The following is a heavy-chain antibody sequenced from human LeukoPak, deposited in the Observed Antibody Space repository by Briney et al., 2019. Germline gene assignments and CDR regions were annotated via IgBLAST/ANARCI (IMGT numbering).Heavy chain of an antibody. Sequence: SETLSLTCTVSGYSISSGYYWGWIRQPPGKGLEWIVNIYHTGSTYYNPSLKSRVTISVDTSKNQFSLKLSSVTAADTAVYYCARVYYSGSYDYWYFDLWGRGTLVTVSS. CDR2: IYHTGST. CDR3: ARVYYSGSYDYWYFDL. J-gene: IGHJ2*01. CDR1: GYSISSGYY. V-gene: IGHV4-38-2*02. D-gene: IGHD1-26*01.